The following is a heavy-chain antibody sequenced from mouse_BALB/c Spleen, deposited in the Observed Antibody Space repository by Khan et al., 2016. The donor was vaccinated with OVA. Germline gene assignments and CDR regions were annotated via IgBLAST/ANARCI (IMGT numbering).Heavy chain of an antibody. CDR2: IIPTNDYA. V-gene: IGHV1-4*01. D-gene: IGHD2-14*01. CDR3: AREGAYYRSDGWFAY. J-gene: IGHJ3*01. CDR1: GYTFTTYT. Sequence: QVQLQQSGAELARPGASVKMSCKASGYTFTTYTIHWVKQGPGQGLEWIGYIIPTNDYANYNQKFKARATLTADKSSSTAYMQLSSRTAEDSALYYCAREGAYYRSDGWFAYWGQGTLVTVSA.